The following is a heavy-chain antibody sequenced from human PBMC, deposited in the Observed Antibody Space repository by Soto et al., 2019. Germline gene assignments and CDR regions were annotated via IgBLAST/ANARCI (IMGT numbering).Heavy chain of an antibody. CDR3: ARDRYYYGSGSYYSPYFDY. Sequence: ASVTVSCQASGYTFTGYYMHWVRQAPGQGLEWMGWINPNSGGTNYAQKFQGWVTMTRDTSISTAYMELSRLRSDDTAVYYCARDRYYYGSGSYYSPYFDYWGQGTLVTVSS. CDR2: INPNSGGT. CDR1: GYTFTGYY. D-gene: IGHD3-10*01. V-gene: IGHV1-2*04. J-gene: IGHJ4*02.